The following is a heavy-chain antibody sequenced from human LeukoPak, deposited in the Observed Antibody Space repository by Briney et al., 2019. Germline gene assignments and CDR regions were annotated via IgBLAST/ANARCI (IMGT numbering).Heavy chain of an antibody. V-gene: IGHV4-4*02. CDR2: VHHTGRT. CDR1: GSSISDSFEHY. Sequence: SETLSLTCVVSGSSISDSFEHYWSWVRQPPGKEFEWIAEVHHTGRTIYSPSFARRVAISADTSKNQVSLIVTSVTAADTAVYYCTRGGDNDWSPGDYWGQGTLVTVSS. D-gene: IGHD3-9*01. CDR3: TRGGDNDWSPGDY. J-gene: IGHJ4*02.